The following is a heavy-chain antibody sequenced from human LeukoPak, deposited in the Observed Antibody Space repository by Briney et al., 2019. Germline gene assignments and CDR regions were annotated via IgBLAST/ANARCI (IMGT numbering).Heavy chain of an antibody. V-gene: IGHV4-4*07. CDR3: ARSLTGYYYYMDV. CDR1: GGSISSYY. CDR2: IYTSGGT. J-gene: IGHJ6*03. Sequence: PSETLSLTCTVSGGSISSYYWSWIRQPAGKGLDWIGRIYTSGGTNYNPSLKSRVTISVDKSKNQFSLKLSSVTAADTAVYYCARSLTGYYYYMDVWGKGTTVTVSS.